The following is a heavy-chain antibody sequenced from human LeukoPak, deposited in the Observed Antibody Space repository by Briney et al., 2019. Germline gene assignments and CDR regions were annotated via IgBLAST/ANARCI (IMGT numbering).Heavy chain of an antibody. D-gene: IGHD3-3*02. CDR3: ATQGTLASLYYYMDV. CDR2: INPSGGST. V-gene: IGHV1-46*01. J-gene: IGHJ6*03. Sequence: ASVKVSCKASGYTFTSYYMHWVRQAPGQGLEWMGIINPSGGSTSYAQKFQGRVTMTRDTSTSTVYMELSSLRSEDTAVYYCATQGTLASLYYYMDVWGKGTTVTVSS. CDR1: GYTFTSYY.